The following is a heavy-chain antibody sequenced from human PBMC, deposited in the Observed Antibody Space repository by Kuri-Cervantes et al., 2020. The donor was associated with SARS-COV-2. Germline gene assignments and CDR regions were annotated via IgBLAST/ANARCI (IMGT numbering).Heavy chain of an antibody. V-gene: IGHV4-4*07. Sequence: SETLSLTCTVSGDSISNYYWSWIRQPAGKGLEWIGRHYNSGNTNYSPSLKSRVTMSLDTSKNQFSLKLSSVTAADTAVYFCARNGIPSRAIFIDSWGRGTLVTVSS. D-gene: IGHD5-18*01. J-gene: IGHJ5*01. CDR3: ARNGIPSRAIFIDS. CDR2: HYNSGNT. CDR1: GDSISNYY.